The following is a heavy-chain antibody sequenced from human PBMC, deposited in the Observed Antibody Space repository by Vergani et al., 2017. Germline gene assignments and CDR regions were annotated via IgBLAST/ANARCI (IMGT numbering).Heavy chain of an antibody. D-gene: IGHD2-2*02. Sequence: QVQLVQSGAEVKKPGSSVKVSCKASGGTFSSYTISWVRQAPGQGLEWMGRIIPILGIANYAQKFQGRVTITADKSTSTAYMELSSLRSEDTAGYYCAGNIPPQGGGAFDIGGQGTMVTVSS. CDR3: AGNIPPQGGGAFDI. CDR1: GGTFSSYT. CDR2: IIPILGIA. J-gene: IGHJ3*02. V-gene: IGHV1-69*02.